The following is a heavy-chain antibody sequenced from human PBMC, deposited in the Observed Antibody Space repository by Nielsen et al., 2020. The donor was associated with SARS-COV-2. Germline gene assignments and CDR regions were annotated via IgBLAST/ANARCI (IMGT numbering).Heavy chain of an antibody. J-gene: IGHJ4*02. CDR3: ARTTRYVWGSYRYGFDY. D-gene: IGHD3-16*02. V-gene: IGHV3-48*03. CDR1: GFTFSSYE. CDR2: ISSSGSTI. Sequence: GESLRISCAASGFTFSSYEINWVRQAPGKGLEWVSYISSSGSTIYYADSVKGRFTISRDNAKNSLYLQMNSLRAEDTAVYYCARTTRYVWGSYRYGFDYWGQGTLVTVSS.